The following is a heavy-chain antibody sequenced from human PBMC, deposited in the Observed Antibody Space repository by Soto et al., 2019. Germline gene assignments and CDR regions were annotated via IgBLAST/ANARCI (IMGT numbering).Heavy chain of an antibody. D-gene: IGHD3-10*01. J-gene: IGHJ3*02. CDR1: GFSLITSGVG. CDR3: IHLRTTEVRGANAVDI. V-gene: IGHV2-5*02. CDR2: IYWDGDK. Sequence: QITLKESGPTLVKPTQTLTLTCTFSGFSLITSGVGVGWIRQPPGKALEWLALIYWDGDKRYSPSLKSRLTITKHNYKHLLVPTRTNKDPVGTATYFYIHLRTTEVRGANAVDIWGQGTLVPVSS.